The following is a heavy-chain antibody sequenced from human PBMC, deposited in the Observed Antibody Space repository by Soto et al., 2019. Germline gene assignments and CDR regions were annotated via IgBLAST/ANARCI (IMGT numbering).Heavy chain of an antibody. CDR1: GLTFSSYR. CDR3: ARPLSRSSSWYVSYYYYGMDV. J-gene: IGHJ6*02. V-gene: IGHV3-48*02. Sequence: HWGSMWLSCAASGLTFSSYRMNWVRKNPGKGLEWVSYISSSSSTIYYADSVKGRFTISRDNAKNSLYLQMNSLRDEDTAVYYCARPLSRSSSWYVSYYYYGMDVWGQGTTVTVSS. D-gene: IGHD6-13*01. CDR2: ISSSSSTI.